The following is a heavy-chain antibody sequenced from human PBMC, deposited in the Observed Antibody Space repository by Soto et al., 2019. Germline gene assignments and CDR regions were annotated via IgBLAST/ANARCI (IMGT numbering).Heavy chain of an antibody. V-gene: IGHV3-9*01. CDR2: ISWNSGSI. J-gene: IGHJ4*02. CDR3: AKGFLTTVVTPFFDY. Sequence: PGGSLRLSFAASGFTFDDYAMHWVRQPPGKGLEWVSSISWNSGSIGYADPAKGRFTISRDNDKNSLYLQINSLRAEDTALYYCAKGFLTTVVTPFFDYWAQGTLVTVSS. CDR1: GFTFDDYA. D-gene: IGHD4-17*01.